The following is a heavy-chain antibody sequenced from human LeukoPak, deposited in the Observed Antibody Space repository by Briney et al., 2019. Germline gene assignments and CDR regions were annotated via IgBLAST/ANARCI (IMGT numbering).Heavy chain of an antibody. Sequence: PGGSLRLSCAASGFTFSSYAMHWVRQAPGKGLEWVAVISYDGSNKYYADSVKDRFTISRDNSKNTLYLQMNSLRAEDTAVYYCARDSGGFDYWGQGTLVTVSS. CDR1: GFTFSSYA. V-gene: IGHV3-30*04. CDR2: ISYDGSNK. D-gene: IGHD1-26*01. J-gene: IGHJ4*02. CDR3: ARDSGGFDY.